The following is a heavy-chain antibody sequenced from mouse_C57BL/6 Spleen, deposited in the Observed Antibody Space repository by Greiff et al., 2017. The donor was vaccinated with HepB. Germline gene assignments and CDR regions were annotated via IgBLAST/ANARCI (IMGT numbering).Heavy chain of an antibody. CDR1: GYTFTDYN. J-gene: IGHJ3*01. V-gene: IGHV1-22*01. Sequence: VQLQQSGPELVKPGASVKMSCKASGYTFTDYNMHWVKQSHGKSLEWIGYINPNNGGTSYNQKFKGKATLTVNESSSTAYMELRSLTSEDSAVYYCARGYYGSSFAYWGQGTLVTVSA. CDR2: INPNNGGT. D-gene: IGHD1-1*01. CDR3: ARGYYGSSFAY.